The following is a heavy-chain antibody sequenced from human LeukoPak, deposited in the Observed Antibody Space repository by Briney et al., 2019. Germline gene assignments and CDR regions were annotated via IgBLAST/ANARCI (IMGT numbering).Heavy chain of an antibody. V-gene: IGHV3-53*01. D-gene: IGHD5-24*01. CDR3: TRVGYIDEGIDY. Sequence: GGSLRLSCAASGFTVSSNYMSWVRQAPGKGLEWVSVIYSGGSTYYADSVKGRITISRDNSKNTLYLQMNSLRAEDTAIYYCTRVGYIDEGIDYWGQGTLVTVSS. CDR1: GFTVSSNY. J-gene: IGHJ4*02. CDR2: IYSGGST.